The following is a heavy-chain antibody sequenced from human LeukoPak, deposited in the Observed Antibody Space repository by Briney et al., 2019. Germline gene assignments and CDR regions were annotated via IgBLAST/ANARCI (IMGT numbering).Heavy chain of an antibody. Sequence: GGSLRLSCAASGFTFSSYWMHWVRQAPGKGLVWVSRINSDGSSTSYADSVKGRFTISRDNAKNTLYLQMNSLRAEDTAVYYCAINGWYCSSTSCYHGDYGMDVWGRGNTVTVSS. CDR1: GFTFSSYW. CDR2: INSDGSST. V-gene: IGHV3-74*01. J-gene: IGHJ6*02. D-gene: IGHD2-2*01. CDR3: AINGWYCSSTSCYHGDYGMDV.